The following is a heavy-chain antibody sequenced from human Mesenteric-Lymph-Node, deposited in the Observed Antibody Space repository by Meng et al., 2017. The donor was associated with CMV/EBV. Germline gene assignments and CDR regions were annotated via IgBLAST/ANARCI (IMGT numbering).Heavy chain of an antibody. CDR3: AKDLWIYVY. Sequence: GESLKISCAASGFSFRNYAMSWVRQAPGKGLEWVSGISSSGRTTYYADSLKGRFTISRDNSKNTLSLQMNNLRADDTAVYYCAKDLWIYVYWGQGTLVTVSS. V-gene: IGHV3-23*01. J-gene: IGHJ4*02. D-gene: IGHD5-12*01. CDR2: ISSSGRTT. CDR1: GFSFRNYA.